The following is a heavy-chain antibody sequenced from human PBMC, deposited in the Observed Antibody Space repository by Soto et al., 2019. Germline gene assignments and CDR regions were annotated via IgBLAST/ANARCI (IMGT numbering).Heavy chain of an antibody. CDR3: AILRAACSGYSITVFEI. D-gene: IGHD5-12*01. CDR2: INAGNGNT. CDR1: RVAFTSKG. Sequence: APVEVSCKAPRVAFTSKGISWVQQDPRQRLEWMGWINAGNGNTKYSQKFQGRVTITRDTSASTAYMELSSLRSEDTAVYYCAILRAACSGYSITVFEILVQGTLDTVSS. V-gene: IGHV1-3*01. J-gene: IGHJ3*02.